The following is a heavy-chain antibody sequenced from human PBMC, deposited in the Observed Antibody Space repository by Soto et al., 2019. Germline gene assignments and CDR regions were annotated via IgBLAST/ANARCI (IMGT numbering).Heavy chain of an antibody. Sequence: PGESLKISCKGSGYSFSSYWISWLRQIPGKVLEWMERIDPSYSDTNYSPSCQGHVTISAEQSISTAYLQWSSLKASDTAMYYCARHPIFARYIHFDYRRQGHLVT. V-gene: IGHV5-10-1*01. J-gene: IGHJ4*02. CDR2: IDPSYSDT. CDR1: GYSFSSYW. D-gene: IGHD3-3*01. CDR3: ARHPIFARYIHFDY.